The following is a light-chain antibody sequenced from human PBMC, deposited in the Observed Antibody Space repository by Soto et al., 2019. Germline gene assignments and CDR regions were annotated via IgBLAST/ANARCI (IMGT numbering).Light chain of an antibody. CDR2: DAS. CDR3: QKFRSYPLT. CDR1: QTGRNNY. J-gene: IGKJ4*01. Sequence: EFVLTQAPGPLSLSPGERATLSCRASQTGRNNYLAWYQQKTGQATRLLIYDASSRSTSIPDRFSGGRSGTDFTLTISRLEPEEFAVYYCQKFRSYPLTFGGGTKVEIK. V-gene: IGKV3-20*01.